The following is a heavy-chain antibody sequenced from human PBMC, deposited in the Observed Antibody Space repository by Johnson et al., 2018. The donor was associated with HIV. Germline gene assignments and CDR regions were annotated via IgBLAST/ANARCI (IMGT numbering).Heavy chain of an antibody. D-gene: IGHD6-6*01. Sequence: QVQLVESGGGLVQPGKSLTLSCVGSGLSFSNFGIHWVRQAPGKGLEWVLVISYDGSNKYFADFVKGRFTISRDNSKNTLYLQMNSLRPEDTAVYFCAKDRAEYSTWIDALDIWGQGTMVTVSS. J-gene: IGHJ3*02. CDR3: AKDRAEYSTWIDALDI. CDR2: ISYDGSNK. V-gene: IGHV3-30*18. CDR1: GLSFSNFG.